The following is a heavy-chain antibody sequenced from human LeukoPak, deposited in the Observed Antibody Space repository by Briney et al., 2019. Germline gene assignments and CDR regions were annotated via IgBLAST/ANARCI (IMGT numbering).Heavy chain of an antibody. D-gene: IGHD3-10*01. Sequence: SETLSLTCAVSGYSIGSGFYWGWIRQPPGKGLEWIGSIFHSGSTYYNPSLKCRVTISVDTSKNQFSLKLSSVTAADTALYYCARASGSYGSGSYYYSGMDVWGKGTTVTVSS. J-gene: IGHJ6*04. CDR3: ARASGSYGSGSYYYSGMDV. V-gene: IGHV4-38-2*01. CDR1: GYSIGSGFY. CDR2: IFHSGST.